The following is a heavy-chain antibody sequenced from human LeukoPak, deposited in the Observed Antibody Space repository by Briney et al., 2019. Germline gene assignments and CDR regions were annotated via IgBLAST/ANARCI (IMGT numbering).Heavy chain of an antibody. Sequence: ASVKVSCKVSGYTLTELSMHRVRQAPGKGLEWMGGFDPEDGETIYAQKFQGRVTMTEDTSTDTAYMELSSLRSEDTAVYYCATVYSSSYDFDYWGQGTLVTVSS. CDR3: ATVYSSSYDFDY. CDR1: GYTLTELS. CDR2: FDPEDGET. D-gene: IGHD6-6*01. J-gene: IGHJ4*02. V-gene: IGHV1-24*01.